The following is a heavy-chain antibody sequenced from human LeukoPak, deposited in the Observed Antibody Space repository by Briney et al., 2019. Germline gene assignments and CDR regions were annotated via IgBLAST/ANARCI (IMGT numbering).Heavy chain of an antibody. Sequence: SETLSLTCTVSGGSINNYFWSWIRQSPGKGLGWIGYIYYHGNTNYNPSLKSRVIISLDTSRTQFSLQLNSVTAADTAVYYCARGRNVWGGYRDDAFDVWGQGTRVTVSS. CDR1: GGSINNYF. CDR3: ARGRNVWGGYRDDAFDV. V-gene: IGHV4-59*01. CDR2: IYYHGNT. D-gene: IGHD3-16*02. J-gene: IGHJ3*01.